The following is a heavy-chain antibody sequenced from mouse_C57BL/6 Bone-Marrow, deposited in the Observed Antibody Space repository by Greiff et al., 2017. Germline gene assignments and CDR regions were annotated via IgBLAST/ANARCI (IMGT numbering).Heavy chain of an antibody. CDR2: ISSGSSTS. CDR1: GFTFSDYG. Sequence: EVQLVESGGGLVKPGGSLKLSCAASGFTFSDYGMHWVRQAPEKGLEWVAYISSGSSTSYSADTVKGRFTISRDNAKNTLFLQMTSLRSEDTAMYYCARGKLPLYWNFDVWGTGTTVTVSS. V-gene: IGHV5-17*01. CDR3: ARGKLPLYWNFDV. D-gene: IGHD2-12*01. J-gene: IGHJ1*03.